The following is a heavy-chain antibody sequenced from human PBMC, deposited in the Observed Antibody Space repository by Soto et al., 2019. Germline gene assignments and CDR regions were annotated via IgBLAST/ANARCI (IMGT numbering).Heavy chain of an antibody. Sequence: GESLKISCKGSGYSFATYLICWVRQMPVKGLEWMGIIYPDDSDTRYSPSFQGQVTISGAKSISTAYLQWSRLKASDTAMYYCARSKISGRWPHAFDICGQGTMVTLSS. CDR3: ARSKISGRWPHAFDI. CDR2: IYPDDSDT. D-gene: IGHD6-19*01. J-gene: IGHJ3*02. CDR1: GYSFATYL. V-gene: IGHV5-51*01.